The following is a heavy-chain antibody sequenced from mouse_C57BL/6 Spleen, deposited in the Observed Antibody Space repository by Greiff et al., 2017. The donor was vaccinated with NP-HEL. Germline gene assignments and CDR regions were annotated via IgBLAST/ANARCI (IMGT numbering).Heavy chain of an antibody. J-gene: IGHJ3*01. Sequence: QVQLQESGAELARPGASVKLSCKASGYTFTSYGISWVKQSPGQGLEWIGEIHPRSGNTYYNEKFKGKATLTADKSSSTAYMELRRLTSEDSAVNYCAIYYSYGKGFAYWGQGTLVTVSA. D-gene: IGHD2-12*01. CDR3: AIYYSYGKGFAY. V-gene: IGHV1-81*01. CDR1: GYTFTSYG. CDR2: IHPRSGNT.